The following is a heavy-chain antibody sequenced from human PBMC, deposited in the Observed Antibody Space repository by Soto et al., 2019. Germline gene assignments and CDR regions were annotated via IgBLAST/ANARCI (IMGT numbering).Heavy chain of an antibody. D-gene: IGHD3-22*01. CDR2: ISSSSYI. CDR3: ARSKDDYDLYDY. V-gene: IGHV3-21*01. J-gene: IGHJ4*02. CDR1: GFTFSSYS. Sequence: GGSLRLSCAASGFTFSSYSMNWVRQAPGKGLEWVSSISSSSYIYYADSVKGRFTISRDNAKNSLYLQMNSLRAEDTAVYYCARSKDDYDLYDYWGQGTLVTVSS.